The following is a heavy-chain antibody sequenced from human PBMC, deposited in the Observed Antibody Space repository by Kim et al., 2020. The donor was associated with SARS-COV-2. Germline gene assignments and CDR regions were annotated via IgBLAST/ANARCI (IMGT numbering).Heavy chain of an antibody. CDR1: GFTFSDYY. J-gene: IGHJ3*02. CDR2: ISSSSTYT. Sequence: GGSLRLSCAASGFTFSDYYMSWIRQAPGKGLEWVSYISSSSTYTNYADSVKGRFTISRDNAKNSLYLQMNSLRAEDTAVYYCASPYKRHAFDIWGQGTMVTVSS. V-gene: IGHV3-11*03. CDR3: ASPYKRHAFDI. D-gene: IGHD1-1*01.